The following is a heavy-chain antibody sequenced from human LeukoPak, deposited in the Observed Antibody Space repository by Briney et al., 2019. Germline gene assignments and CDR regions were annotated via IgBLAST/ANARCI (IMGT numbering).Heavy chain of an antibody. D-gene: IGHD2-2*01. CDR2: INHSGST. J-gene: IGHJ4*02. Sequence: SETLSLTCAVYGGSFSGYYWSWIRQPPGKGLEWTGEINHSGSTNYNPSLKSRVTISVDTSKNQFSLKLSSVTAADTAVYYCARDLGVVVPAAISPERDYWGQGTLVTVSS. CDR1: GGSFSGYY. V-gene: IGHV4-34*01. CDR3: ARDLGVVVPAAISPERDY.